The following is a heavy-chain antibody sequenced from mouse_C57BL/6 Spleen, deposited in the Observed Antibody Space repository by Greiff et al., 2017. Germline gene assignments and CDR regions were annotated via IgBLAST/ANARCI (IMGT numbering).Heavy chain of an antibody. Sequence: VQLKQSGAELVKPGASVKLSCTASGFNITDYYMHWVKQRTEQGLEWIGRIDPEDGETKSAPKFQGKDTITADTSSNTAYLQLSSLTSEDTAVYYCARPYYSNHWYFDVWGTGTTVTVSS. V-gene: IGHV14-2*01. J-gene: IGHJ1*03. CDR2: IDPEDGET. D-gene: IGHD2-5*01. CDR1: GFNITDYY. CDR3: ARPYYSNHWYFDV.